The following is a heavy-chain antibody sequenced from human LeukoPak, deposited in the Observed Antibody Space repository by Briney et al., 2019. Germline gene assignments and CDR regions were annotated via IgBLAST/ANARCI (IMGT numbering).Heavy chain of an antibody. CDR1: GFTFSIAA. Sequence: PGGSLTLSCAAAGFTFSIAAMTWVRQAPGEGLEWVSLIGASGESTYYADSVKGRFTISRDNSKNTLSLQMNSLRVEDTAMYFCAKDIQTSTWGLGTMVTVSS. J-gene: IGHJ3*01. CDR2: IGASGEST. V-gene: IGHV3-23*01. CDR3: AKDIQTST. D-gene: IGHD1-1*01.